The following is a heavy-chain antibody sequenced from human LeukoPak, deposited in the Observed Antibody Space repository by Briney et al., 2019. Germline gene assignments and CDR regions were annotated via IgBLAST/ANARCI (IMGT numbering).Heavy chain of an antibody. CDR2: ISRTGNIV. CDR1: GFGFSNYS. Sequence: PGGSLRLSCVATGFGFSNYSMHWVRQAPGKGLEWVSYISRTGNIVYYADSVKGRFTISRDNAKDSLFLQMDSLRDEDTAVYYCANLTHWGQGILVTVSS. J-gene: IGHJ4*02. CDR3: ANLTH. D-gene: IGHD2-21*02. V-gene: IGHV3-48*02.